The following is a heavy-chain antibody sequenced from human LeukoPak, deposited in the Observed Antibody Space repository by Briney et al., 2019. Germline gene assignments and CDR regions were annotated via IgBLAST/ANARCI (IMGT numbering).Heavy chain of an antibody. CDR3: ATRPRIQLWLPRNFDY. Sequence: ASVKVSCKASGYTFTSYYMHWVRQAPGQGLEWMGIINPSGGRTSYAQKFQGRVSMTRDMSTSTVYMELSSLRSEDTAVYYCATRPRIQLWLPRNFDYWGQGTLVTVSS. CDR2: INPSGGRT. V-gene: IGHV1-46*01. D-gene: IGHD5-18*01. CDR1: GYTFTSYY. J-gene: IGHJ4*02.